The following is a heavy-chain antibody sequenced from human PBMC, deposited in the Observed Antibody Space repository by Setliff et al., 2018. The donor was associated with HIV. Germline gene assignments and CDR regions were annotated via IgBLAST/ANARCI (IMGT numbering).Heavy chain of an antibody. CDR1: GFTFNTYW. CDR3: ARRGDYYYYYAMDF. CDR2: IKQHGSEK. J-gene: IGHJ6*02. Sequence: GESLKISCAASGFTFNTYWMSWVRQAPGKGLEWVANIKQHGSEKYYVDSVKGRFTISRDDAKNSLYLQMNSLRAEDTAVYCCARRGDYYYYYAMDFWGQGTTVTVSS. D-gene: IGHD3-10*01. V-gene: IGHV3-7*01.